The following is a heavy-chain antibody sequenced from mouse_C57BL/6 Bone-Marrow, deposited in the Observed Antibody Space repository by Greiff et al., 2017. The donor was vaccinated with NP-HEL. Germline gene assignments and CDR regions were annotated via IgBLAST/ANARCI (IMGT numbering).Heavy chain of an antibody. J-gene: IGHJ4*01. CDR2: ISNGGGST. V-gene: IGHV5-12*01. CDR1: GFTFSDYY. D-gene: IGHD2-1*01. CDR3: ARVDGNYDYAMDY. Sequence: EVQGVESGGGLVQPGGSLKLSCAASGFTFSDYYMYWVRQTPEKRLEWVAFISNGGGSTYYTENVKGRFTISRDNAKNTQYLQMSRLKSEDTAMYYCARVDGNYDYAMDYWGQGTSVTVSS.